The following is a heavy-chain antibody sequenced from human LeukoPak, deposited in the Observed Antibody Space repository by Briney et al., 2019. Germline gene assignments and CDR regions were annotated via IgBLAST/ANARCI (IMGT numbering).Heavy chain of an antibody. Sequence: GASVKVSCKASGYTFTGYYMHWVRQAPGQGLEWMGRINPNSGGTNYAQKFQGRVTMTRDTSTSTVYMELSSLRSEDTAVYYCARGQYSGYDSVDFWGQGTLATVSS. D-gene: IGHD5-12*01. CDR3: ARGQYSGYDSVDF. J-gene: IGHJ4*02. CDR1: GYTFTGYY. CDR2: INPNSGGT. V-gene: IGHV1-2*06.